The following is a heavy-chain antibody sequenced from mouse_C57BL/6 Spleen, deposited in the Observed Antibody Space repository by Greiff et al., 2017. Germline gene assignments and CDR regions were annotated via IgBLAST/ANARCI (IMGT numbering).Heavy chain of an antibody. V-gene: IGHV1-47*01. J-gene: IGHJ1*03. Sequence: QVQLQQSGAELVKPGASVKMSCKASGYTFTTYPIEWMKQNHGKSLEWIGNFHPYNDDTKYNEQFKGKATLTVEKSSSTVYLELSRLTSDDSAVYYCARRYYGSSYVPYWYFDVWGTGTTVTVSS. CDR3: ARRYYGSSYVPYWYFDV. CDR2: FHPYNDDT. CDR1: GYTFTTYP. D-gene: IGHD1-1*01.